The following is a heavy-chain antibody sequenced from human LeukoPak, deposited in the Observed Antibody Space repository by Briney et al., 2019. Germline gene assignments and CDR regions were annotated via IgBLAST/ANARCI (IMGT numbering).Heavy chain of an antibody. D-gene: IGHD4-17*01. CDR3: ARGPGDYFDY. J-gene: IGHJ4*02. CDR2: ISSNGGST. CDR1: GFTFSNYA. V-gene: IGHV3-64*01. Sequence: GGSLRLSCAASGFTFSNYAMHWVRQAPGKGLEYVSAISSNGGSTYYANSVKGRFTISRDNSKNTLYLQMNSLRAEDTAVYYCARGPGDYFDYWGQGTLVTVSS.